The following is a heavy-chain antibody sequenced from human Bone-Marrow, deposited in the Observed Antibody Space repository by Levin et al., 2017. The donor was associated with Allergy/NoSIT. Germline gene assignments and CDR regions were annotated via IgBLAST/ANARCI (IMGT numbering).Heavy chain of an antibody. V-gene: IGHV3-23*01. D-gene: IGHD3-16*01. CDR1: GFSFSNYY. J-gene: IGHJ4*02. CDR2: ISGSGGDT. Sequence: PGGSLRLSCAASGFSFSNYYMSWVRQAPGKGLEWVSAISGSGGDTRYADSVKGRFTISRDNSKNTVYLQLNSLRADDTAVYYCANRLIQGWGGSLGFWGQGTLVTVSS. CDR3: ANRLIQGWGGSLGF.